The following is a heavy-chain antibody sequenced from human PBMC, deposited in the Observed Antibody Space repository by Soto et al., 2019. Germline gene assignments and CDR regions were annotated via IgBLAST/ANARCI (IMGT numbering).Heavy chain of an antibody. CDR1: GYTFTSYY. D-gene: IGHD2-8*01. CDR2: INPSGGST. V-gene: IGHV1-46*01. J-gene: IGHJ3*02. CDR3: ARKMAGLNAFDI. Sequence: ASVKVSCRASGYTFTSYYMHWVRQAPGQGLEWMGIINPSGGSTSYAQKFQGRVTMTRDTSTSTVYMELSSLRSEDTAVYYCARKMAGLNAFDIWGQGTMVTVSS.